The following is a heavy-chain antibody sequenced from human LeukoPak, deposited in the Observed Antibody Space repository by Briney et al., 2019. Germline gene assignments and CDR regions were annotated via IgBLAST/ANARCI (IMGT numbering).Heavy chain of an antibody. CDR1: GFTFSSYD. D-gene: IGHD3-22*01. V-gene: IGHV3-13*01. J-gene: IGHJ4*02. Sequence: GGSLRLSCAASGFTFSSYDMHWVRQATGKGLQWVSGIGTAGETYYPGSVKGRITISRENAKNSLYLQMNSLRAGDTAVYYCASGYYDGSGSIDYWGQGTLVTVSS. CDR2: IGTAGET. CDR3: ASGYYDGSGSIDY.